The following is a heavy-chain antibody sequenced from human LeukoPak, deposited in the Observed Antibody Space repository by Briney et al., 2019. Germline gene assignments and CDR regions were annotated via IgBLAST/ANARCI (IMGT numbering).Heavy chain of an antibody. CDR2: IIPILGIA. Sequence: SVKVSCKASGGTFSSYAISWVRQSPGQGLEWMGRIIPILGIANYAQKFQGRVTITADKSTSTAYMELSSLRSEDTAVYYCATEMATMSGAFDIWGQGTMVTVSS. D-gene: IGHD5-24*01. V-gene: IGHV1-69*04. J-gene: IGHJ3*02. CDR1: GGTFSSYA. CDR3: ATEMATMSGAFDI.